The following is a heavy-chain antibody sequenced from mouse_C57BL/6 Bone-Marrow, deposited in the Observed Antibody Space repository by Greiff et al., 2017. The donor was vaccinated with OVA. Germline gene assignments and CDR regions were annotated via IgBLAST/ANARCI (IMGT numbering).Heavy chain of an antibody. CDR1: GFTFSDYG. D-gene: IGHD2-3*01. CDR3: ARHGGWLLPFAY. J-gene: IGHJ3*01. CDR2: ISSGSSTI. Sequence: EVMLVESGGGLVKPGGSLKLSCAASGFTFSDYGMHWVRQAPEKGLEWVAYISSGSSTIYYADTVKGRFTISRDNAKNTLFLQMTSLRSEDTAMYYCARHGGWLLPFAYWGQGTLVTVSA. V-gene: IGHV5-17*01.